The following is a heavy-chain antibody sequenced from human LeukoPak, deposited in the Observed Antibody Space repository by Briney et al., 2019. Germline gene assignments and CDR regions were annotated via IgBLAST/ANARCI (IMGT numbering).Heavy chain of an antibody. CDR1: GYTFTGYY. CDR3: AKARSGPYHYYYMDV. Sequence: ASVKVSCKASGYTFTGYYMHWVRQAPGQGLEWMGWINPNSGGTNYAQKFQGRVTMTRDTSISTAYMELNSLRADDTAVYYCAKARSGPYHYYYMDVWGKGTTVTVSS. D-gene: IGHD3-3*01. CDR2: INPNSGGT. V-gene: IGHV1-2*02. J-gene: IGHJ6*03.